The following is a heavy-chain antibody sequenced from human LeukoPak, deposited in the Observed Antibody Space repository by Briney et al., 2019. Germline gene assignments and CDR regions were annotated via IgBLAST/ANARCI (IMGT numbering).Heavy chain of an antibody. V-gene: IGHV4-4*07. CDR3: ARASWRNWNYYYYYMDV. Sequence: PSETLSLTCNVSGGSISSYYWSWIRQPAGKGLEWIGRIYTSGSTNYNPSLKSRVTMSVDTSKNQFSLKLSSVTAADTAVYYCARASWRNWNYYYYYMDVWGKGTTVTVSS. CDR1: GGSISSYY. J-gene: IGHJ6*03. D-gene: IGHD1-1*01. CDR2: IYTSGST.